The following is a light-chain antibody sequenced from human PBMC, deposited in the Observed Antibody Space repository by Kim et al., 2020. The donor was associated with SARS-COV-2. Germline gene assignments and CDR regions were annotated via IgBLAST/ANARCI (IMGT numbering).Light chain of an antibody. CDR1: SLRTYY. V-gene: IGLV3-19*01. CDR3: NSRDNSGDHVV. CDR2: GKN. Sequence: SSELTQDPAVSVALGQTVRITCQGDSLRTYYASWYQQKPGQAPLLVIYGKNNRPSGIPDRFSGSSSGNTASLTVTGDQAVDEADYYCNSRDNSGDHVVFG. J-gene: IGLJ2*01.